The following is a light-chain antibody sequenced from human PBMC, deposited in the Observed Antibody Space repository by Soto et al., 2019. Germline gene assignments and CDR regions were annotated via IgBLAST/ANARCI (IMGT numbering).Light chain of an antibody. CDR2: GNS. V-gene: IGLV1-40*01. Sequence: QSVLTQPPSVSGAPGQRVTISCTGSSSNIGAGYDVHWYQQLPGTAPKLLIYGNSNRPSGVPDRFSGSKSGTSASLAITGLQAGDEADYSCHSYDSSLSGSVFGGGTKLTVL. CDR1: SSNIGAGYD. J-gene: IGLJ2*01. CDR3: HSYDSSLSGSV.